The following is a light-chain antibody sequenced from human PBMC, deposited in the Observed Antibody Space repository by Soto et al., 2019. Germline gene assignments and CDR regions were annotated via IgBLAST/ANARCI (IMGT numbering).Light chain of an antibody. J-gene: IGKJ1*01. CDR1: QSISNW. CDR3: QQYKSYWT. CDR2: EAS. V-gene: IGKV1-5*03. Sequence: DIQMTQSPATLSASVGDRVTITCRASQSISNWLAWYQLKPGKAPKLLIHEASNLQSGVPSTFSGSGSGTDFTLTITSLQPEDFATYYCQQYKSYWTFGHGTRVELK.